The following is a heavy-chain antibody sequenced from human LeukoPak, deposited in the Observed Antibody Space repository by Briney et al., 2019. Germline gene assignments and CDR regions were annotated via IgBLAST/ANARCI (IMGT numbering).Heavy chain of an antibody. CDR3: AKVPKYQLLVSDWFDP. CDR1: GFPSSRYS. D-gene: IGHD2-2*01. Sequence: GGSLRISCAASGFPSSRYSMNWVRQAPGKGLEWVSAISGSGGSTYYADSVKGRFTISRDNSKNTLYLQMNSLRAEDTAVYYCAKVPKYQLLVSDWFDPWGQGTLVTVSS. J-gene: IGHJ5*02. V-gene: IGHV3-23*01. CDR2: ISGSGGST.